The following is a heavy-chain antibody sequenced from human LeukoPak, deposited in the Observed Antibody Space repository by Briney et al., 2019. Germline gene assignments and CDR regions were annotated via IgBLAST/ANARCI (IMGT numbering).Heavy chain of an antibody. CDR3: VKPIMTTSYFDY. V-gene: IGHV3-64D*09. CDR1: GFTSSSYA. D-gene: IGHD4-11*01. CDR2: ISSNGGST. Sequence: GGSLRLSCSASGFTSSSYAMHWVRQAPGKGREYVSAISSNGGSTYYADSVKGRFTISRDNSKNTLYLQISSLRAEDTAVYYCVKPIMTTSYFDYWGQGTLVTVSS. J-gene: IGHJ4*02.